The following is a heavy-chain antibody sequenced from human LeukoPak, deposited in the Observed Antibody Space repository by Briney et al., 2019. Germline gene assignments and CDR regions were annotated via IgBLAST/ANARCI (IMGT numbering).Heavy chain of an antibody. J-gene: IGHJ4*02. Sequence: GRSLRLSCAASGLTFVVYVMHWVRQATRKGLEGVLGISWNSGSRGYAVSVKGRFTISRDSAKNSLYLQMNSLRPEDTALYYCSKEQMAADFEYWGQGTLVTVSS. D-gene: IGHD5-24*01. CDR3: SKEQMAADFEY. CDR1: GLTFVVYV. V-gene: IGHV3-9*01. CDR2: ISWNSGSR.